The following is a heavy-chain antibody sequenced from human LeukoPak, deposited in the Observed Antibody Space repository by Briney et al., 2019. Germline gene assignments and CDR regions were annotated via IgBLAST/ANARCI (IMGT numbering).Heavy chain of an antibody. D-gene: IGHD3-16*01. V-gene: IGHV3-23*01. J-gene: IGHJ4*02. CDR3: AKGAEIDF. CDR2: VTGPGDTT. CDR1: GFTFTNYA. Sequence: WGSLTLSCATSGFTFTNYAMNWVRQAPGKGLEWVSAVTGPGDTTYYADSVKGRFFMSREDSKTTVYLQMNSLRAEDTAIYYCAKGAEIDFWGQGDLVTVSS.